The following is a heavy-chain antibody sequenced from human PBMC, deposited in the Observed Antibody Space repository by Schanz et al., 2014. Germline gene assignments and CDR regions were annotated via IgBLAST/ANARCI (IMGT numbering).Heavy chain of an antibody. V-gene: IGHV1-69*02. D-gene: IGHD6-13*01. J-gene: IGHJ4*02. CDR2: IIPILGIA. CDR1: GGTFSSYT. Sequence: QVQLVQSEAEVKKPGSSVTVSFKPSGGTFSSYTISWVRQAPGQGLEWMGRIIPILGIANYAQNFQGRVTITADKSTSTAYMELTSLRSEDTAVYYCASSGAGYSSSWDFDYWGQGTLVTVSS. CDR3: ASSGAGYSSSWDFDY.